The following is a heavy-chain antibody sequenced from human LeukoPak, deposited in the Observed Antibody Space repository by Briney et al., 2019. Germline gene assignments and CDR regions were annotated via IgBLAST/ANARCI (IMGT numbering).Heavy chain of an antibody. CDR1: GGSISSSSYY. Sequence: SETLSLTCTVSGGSISSSSYYWGWIRQPPGKGLEWIGSIYYSGSTYYNPSLKCRVTISVDTSKNQFSLKLSSVTAADTAVYYCARLDYGTLYPWGQGTLVTVSS. CDR3: ARLDYGTLYP. D-gene: IGHD3-16*01. CDR2: IYYSGST. J-gene: IGHJ5*02. V-gene: IGHV4-39*01.